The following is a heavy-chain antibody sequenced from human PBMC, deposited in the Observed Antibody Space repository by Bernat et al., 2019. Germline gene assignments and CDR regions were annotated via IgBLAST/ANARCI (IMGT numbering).Heavy chain of an antibody. CDR2: ISAYNGNR. Sequence: QVQLVQSGAEVKKPGASVKVSCKASGYTFTNYAVTWVRQAPGQGLEWMGWISAYNGNRNYAQNFQGRVTMTTDTSTNTAYMELRSLRSDDTALYYCARGGGVTPFDYWGQGVLVTVSS. V-gene: IGHV1-18*01. CDR3: ARGGGVTPFDY. J-gene: IGHJ4*02. CDR1: GYTFTNYA. D-gene: IGHD3-16*01.